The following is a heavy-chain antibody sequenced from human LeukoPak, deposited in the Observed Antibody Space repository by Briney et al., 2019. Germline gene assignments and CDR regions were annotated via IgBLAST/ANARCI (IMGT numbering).Heavy chain of an antibody. CDR1: GGYTGSHF. Sequence: SETLSLTCSVSGGYTGSHFWSWIRQPAGKGLEWIGRISPSGTTHYNPSLGSRVTMSVDTSKNYFSLRLSSVTAADTAVYYCARDFYASGFYFWFDPWGQGILVTVSS. CDR3: ARDFYASGFYFWFDP. V-gene: IGHV4-4*07. CDR2: ISPSGTT. J-gene: IGHJ5*02. D-gene: IGHD2/OR15-2a*01.